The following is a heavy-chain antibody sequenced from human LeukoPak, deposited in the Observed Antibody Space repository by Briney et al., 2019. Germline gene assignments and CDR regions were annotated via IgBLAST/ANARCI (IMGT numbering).Heavy chain of an antibody. CDR2: ISDNGGGR. D-gene: IGHD4/OR15-4a*01. J-gene: IGHJ4*02. Sequence: PGGSLRLSCAASGLTFSNYWMSWVRQAPGEGLEWVSGISDNGGGRYYADSVKGRFTISRDNSKNMLYLQMNSLRAEDTAVYYCAKESGALGAPLYDYWGRGILVTASS. CDR3: AKESGALGAPLYDY. V-gene: IGHV3-23*01. CDR1: GLTFSNYW.